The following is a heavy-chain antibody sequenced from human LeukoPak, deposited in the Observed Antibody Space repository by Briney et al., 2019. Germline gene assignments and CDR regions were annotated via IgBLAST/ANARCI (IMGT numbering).Heavy chain of an antibody. CDR1: GFTFDDYA. CDR2: ISWNSGSI. CDR3: ARVDTYYYDSSGYSSLDY. Sequence: GRSLRLSCAASGFTFDDYAMHWVRQAPGKGLEWVSGISWNSGSIGYADSVKGRFTISRDNAKNSLYLQMNSLRAEDTAVYYCARVDTYYYDSSGYSSLDYWGQGTLVTVSS. J-gene: IGHJ4*02. D-gene: IGHD3-22*01. V-gene: IGHV3-9*01.